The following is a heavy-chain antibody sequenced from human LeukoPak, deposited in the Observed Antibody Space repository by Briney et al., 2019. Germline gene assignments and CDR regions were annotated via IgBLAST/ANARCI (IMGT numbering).Heavy chain of an antibody. CDR3: AKDRACGQWNCQGSDY. D-gene: IGHD1-7*01. CDR2: VSDSGDGT. J-gene: IGHJ4*02. CDR1: GFTFSSYA. Sequence: GGSLRLSCAASGFTFSSYAMSWVRQAPGKGLEWVLGVSDSGDGTHYADSMKGRFTISRDNSKNTLYLQMNNLRAEDTAVYYCAKDRACGQWNCQGSDYWGQGTLVTVSS. V-gene: IGHV3-23*01.